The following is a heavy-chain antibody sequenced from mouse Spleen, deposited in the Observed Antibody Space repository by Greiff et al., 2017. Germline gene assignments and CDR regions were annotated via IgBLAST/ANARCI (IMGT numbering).Heavy chain of an antibody. CDR2: ISDGGSYT. V-gene: IGHV5-4*01. J-gene: IGHJ2*01. D-gene: IGHD4-1*01. CDR3: ARDEGLTGTNYFDY. CDR1: GFTFSSYA. Sequence: EVHLVESGGGLVKPGGSLKLSCAASGFTFSSYAMSWVRQTPEKRLEWVATISDGGSYTYYPDNVKGRFTISRDNAKNNLYLQMSHLKSEDTAMYYCARDEGLTGTNYFDYWGQGTTLTVSS.